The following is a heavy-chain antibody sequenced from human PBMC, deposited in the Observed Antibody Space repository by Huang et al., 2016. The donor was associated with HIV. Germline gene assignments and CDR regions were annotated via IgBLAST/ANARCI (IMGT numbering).Heavy chain of an antibody. J-gene: IGHJ6*03. Sequence: QVQLVQSGAEVKKPGASVKVSCTASGYTFSSFGISWVRQAPGQGLEGVGWISVYKGNTKFAQKFQGRLTMTTDTSTSTAYMELRSLRSDDTAVYYCARGGGIQLWLLGYYYMDVWGNGTTVTVSS. D-gene: IGHD5-18*01. CDR2: ISVYKGNT. CDR1: GYTFSSFG. V-gene: IGHV1-18*01. CDR3: ARGGGIQLWLLGYYYMDV.